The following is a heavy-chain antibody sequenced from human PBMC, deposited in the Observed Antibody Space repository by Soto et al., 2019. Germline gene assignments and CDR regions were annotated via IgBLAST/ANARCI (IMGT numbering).Heavy chain of an antibody. V-gene: IGHV3-9*01. CDR2: VTWNSGEI. J-gene: IGHJ3*02. CDR1: GFTFENDA. CDR3: AKEAPAAMDAFEM. Sequence: EVQLVEFGGDLVQPGGSLRLSCTASGFTFENDAMYWVRQAPGKGLEWVSGVTWNSGEIDYADSVKGRFTISRDNAKNSLYLQMNNLRVEDTALYYCAKEAPAAMDAFEMCGQGTMVTVSS. D-gene: IGHD6-25*01.